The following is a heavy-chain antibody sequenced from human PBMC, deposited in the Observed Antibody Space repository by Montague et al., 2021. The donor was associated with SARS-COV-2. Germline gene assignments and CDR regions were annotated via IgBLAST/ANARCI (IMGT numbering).Heavy chain of an antibody. J-gene: IGHJ6*03. Sequence: SLSLSFSASGFLFGDYWMSWVRQAPGKGLEWVANIKLDGSEEYSVDSVKGRFTVSRDNAKNSLYLQMNSLRAEDTAVYYCARATRYMDVWGKGTTVTVSS. CDR1: GFLFGDYW. CDR3: ARATRYMDV. V-gene: IGHV3-7*01. CDR2: IKLDGSEE.